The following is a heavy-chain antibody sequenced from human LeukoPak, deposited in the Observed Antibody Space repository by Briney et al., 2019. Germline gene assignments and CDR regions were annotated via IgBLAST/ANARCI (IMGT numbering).Heavy chain of an antibody. D-gene: IGHD3-16*01. J-gene: IGHJ5*02. CDR2: ISYSGNT. V-gene: IGHV4-30-4*01. Sequence: SETLSLTCTVSGGFISTDHYYRSWIRQPPGKGLEWIGSISYSGNTYYNPSLKSRLAISEDTSKNQFSLKLSSVTAADTAVYYCARGDYYAGGGRNWFDPWGQGTLVTVSS. CDR1: GGFISTDHYY. CDR3: ARGDYYAGGGRNWFDP.